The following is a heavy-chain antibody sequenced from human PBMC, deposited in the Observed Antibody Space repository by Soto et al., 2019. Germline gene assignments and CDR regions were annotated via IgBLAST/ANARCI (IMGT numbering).Heavy chain of an antibody. J-gene: IGHJ4*02. CDR2: INYSGST. V-gene: IGHV4-59*01. CDR1: SGSISSYN. CDR3: ARENYYALDY. Sequence: SETLSLTCTVSSGSISSYNWNWVRQPPGKGLEWIGFINYSGSTHYNPSLKSRVTISLDTSKNQFSLKLNSVTAADTAVYYCARENYYALDYWGPGTLVTSPQ. D-gene: IGHD3-10*01.